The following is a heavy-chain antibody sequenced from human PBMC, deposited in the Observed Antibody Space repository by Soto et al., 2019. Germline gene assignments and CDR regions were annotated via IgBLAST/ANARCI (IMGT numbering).Heavy chain of an antibody. V-gene: IGHV4-31*03. J-gene: IGHJ4*02. Sequence: SETLSLTCTVSGGSISSGGYYWSWIRQHPGKGLEWIGYIYYSGSTYYNPSLKSRVTISVDTSKNQFSLKLSSVTAADTAVYYCAXGGVYDSSGHYSRYFDYWGQGTLVTVSS. CDR3: AXGGVYDSSGHYSRYFDY. CDR2: IYYSGST. D-gene: IGHD3-22*01. CDR1: GGSISSGGYY.